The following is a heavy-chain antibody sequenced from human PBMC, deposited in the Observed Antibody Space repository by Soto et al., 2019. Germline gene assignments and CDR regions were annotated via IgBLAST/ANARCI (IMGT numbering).Heavy chain of an antibody. D-gene: IGHD5-12*01. CDR1: GFTVSSNY. CDR2: IYSGGST. J-gene: IGHJ4*02. V-gene: IGHV3-66*01. CDR3: ARDTRGDGDLGY. Sequence: PGGSLRLSCAASGFTVSSNYMSWVRQAPGKGLEWVSVIYSGGSTYYADSVKGRFTISRYNSENTLYLQMNSLRAEDTAVYYCARDTRGDGDLGYWGQGTLVTVSS.